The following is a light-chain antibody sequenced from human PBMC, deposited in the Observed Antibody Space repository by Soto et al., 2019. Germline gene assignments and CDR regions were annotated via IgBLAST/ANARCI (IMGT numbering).Light chain of an antibody. V-gene: IGLV1-47*01. Sequence: QLVLTQPPSASGTPGQRVTISCSGSSSNIGSYYVSWYQQFPGTAPKLLIYMNNQRPSRVPDRFSGSKSGTSASLGISGLRSEDEADYYCAAWDDSLSGAVFGGGTQLTVL. CDR3: AAWDDSLSGAV. CDR2: MNN. CDR1: SSNIGSYY. J-gene: IGLJ7*01.